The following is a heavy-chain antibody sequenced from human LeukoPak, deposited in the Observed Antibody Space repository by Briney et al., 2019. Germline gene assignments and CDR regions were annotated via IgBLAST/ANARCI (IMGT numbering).Heavy chain of an antibody. J-gene: IGHJ4*02. CDR1: GFTFSTYS. CDR2: ISSSSSNI. Sequence: SGGSLRLSCAASGFTFSTYSMNWVRQAPGKGLEWVSYISSSSSNIYYADSVRGRFTISRDNAKNSLYLQMNSLRDEDTAVYYCARDTEHLYFVFDYWGQGTLVTVSS. V-gene: IGHV3-48*02. D-gene: IGHD2-8*01. CDR3: ARDTEHLYFVFDY.